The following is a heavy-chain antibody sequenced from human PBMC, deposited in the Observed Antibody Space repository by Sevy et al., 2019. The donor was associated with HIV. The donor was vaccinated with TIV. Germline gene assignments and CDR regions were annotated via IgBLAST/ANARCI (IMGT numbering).Heavy chain of an antibody. V-gene: IGHV3-7*01. CDR2: IKQGGDTK. CDR1: GFTFSNYW. J-gene: IGHJ4*02. D-gene: IGHD6-13*01. Sequence: GGSLRLSCAASGFTFSNYWMAWVRQGPGKGLEWVANIKQGGDTKQYVDSVKGRFTICGDNAKNLVFLQMNTLTAEDMAVYYCARDEYGSLDYWGQGILVTVSS. CDR3: ARDEYGSLDY.